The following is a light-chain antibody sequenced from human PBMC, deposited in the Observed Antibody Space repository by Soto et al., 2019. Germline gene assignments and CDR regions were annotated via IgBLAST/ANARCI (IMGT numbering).Light chain of an antibody. CDR1: RSDIGSYNY. J-gene: IGLJ1*01. CDR2: GVS. Sequence: QSVLTQPASVSGSPGQSITISCSGTRSDIGSYNYVAWYQQFPGKTPKILIYGVSNRPSGVSSRFSGSKSGNTASLTISGLQAEDEADYYCISYTGSRTSDVFGSGTKVTVL. V-gene: IGLV2-14*01. CDR3: ISYTGSRTSDV.